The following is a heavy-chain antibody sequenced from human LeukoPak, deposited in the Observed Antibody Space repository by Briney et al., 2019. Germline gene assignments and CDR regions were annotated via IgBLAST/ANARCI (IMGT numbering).Heavy chain of an antibody. J-gene: IGHJ4*01. CDR1: GFTLRSHG. CDR3: ARDDDTSSHYSLFEY. D-gene: IGHD3-22*01. CDR2: LWAHGRSE. V-gene: IGHV3-33*01. Sequence: GGSLRLSCAASGFTLRSHGMHWVRQAPGKGLEWVAVLWAHGRSEYYVDSVKGRFSISRDTSRSTVYLQMNSLRVEDTAVYYCARDDDTSSHYSLFEYWGHGTRVTVSS.